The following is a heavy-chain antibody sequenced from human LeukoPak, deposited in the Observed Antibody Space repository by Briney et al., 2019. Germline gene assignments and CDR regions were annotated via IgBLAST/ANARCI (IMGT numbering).Heavy chain of an antibody. CDR1: GYTFTSYG. CDR3: ARSDMDYTNSLEFHY. V-gene: IGHV1-18*01. Sequence: ASVKVSCKASGYTFTSYGISWVRQAPGQGLEWMGWINAYNGNTNYAQKLQDRVTMTTDTSTSTAYMELRSLRADATAVYYCARSDMDYTNSLEFHYWGQGTLITVSS. J-gene: IGHJ4*02. D-gene: IGHD4-11*01. CDR2: INAYNGNT.